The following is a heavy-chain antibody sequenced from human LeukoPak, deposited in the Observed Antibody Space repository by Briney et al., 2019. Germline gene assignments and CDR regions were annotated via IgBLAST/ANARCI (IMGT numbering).Heavy chain of an antibody. Sequence: SETLSLTCAVYGGSFSGYYWSWIRQPPGKGLEWIGEINHSGSTNYNPSLKSRVTISVDTSKNQFSLKLSSVTAADTAVYYCARLRALSYYDSSGDLYYFEYWGQGTLVTVSS. CDR1: GGSFSGYY. CDR2: INHSGST. D-gene: IGHD3-22*01. CDR3: ARLRALSYYDSSGDLYYFEY. J-gene: IGHJ4*02. V-gene: IGHV4-34*01.